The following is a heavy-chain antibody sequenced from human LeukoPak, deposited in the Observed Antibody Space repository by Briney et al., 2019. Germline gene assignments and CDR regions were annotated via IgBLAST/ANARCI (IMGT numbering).Heavy chain of an antibody. CDR2: ISAYNGNT. CDR1: GYTFTSYG. Sequence: GASVKVSCKASGYTFTSYGISWVRQAPGQGLEWMGWISAYNGNTNYAQKLQGRVTVTTDTSTSTAYMELRSLRSDDTAVYYCARGRLRRDYYYGMDVWGQGTTVTVSS. D-gene: IGHD4-17*01. CDR3: ARGRLRRDYYYGMDV. V-gene: IGHV1-18*01. J-gene: IGHJ6*02.